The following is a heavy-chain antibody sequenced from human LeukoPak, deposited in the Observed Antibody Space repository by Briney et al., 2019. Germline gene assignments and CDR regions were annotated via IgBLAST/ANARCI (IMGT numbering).Heavy chain of an antibody. CDR3: AKAVCSSTSCSMGGRYYYGLDV. J-gene: IGHJ6*02. CDR1: GGTFSSYT. V-gene: IGHV1-69*02. CDR2: IIPIIGIT. D-gene: IGHD2-2*01. Sequence: VASVKVSCKASGGTFSSYTISWGRHAPGQGLEWMGSIIPIIGITNYAQKSQGRVTITADKSTSTAYMELSSLRSEDTAVYYCAKAVCSSTSCSMGGRYYYGLDVWGQGTTVTVSS.